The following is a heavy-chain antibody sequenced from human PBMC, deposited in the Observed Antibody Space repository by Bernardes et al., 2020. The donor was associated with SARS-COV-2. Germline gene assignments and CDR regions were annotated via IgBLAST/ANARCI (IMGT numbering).Heavy chain of an antibody. Sequence: ASMKVSCKVSGYTLTELSMHWVRQAPGKGLEWMGGFDPEDGETIYAQKFQGRVTMTEDTSTDTAYMELSSLRSEDTAVYYCATGKVRGVIHWFDPWGQGTLVTVSS. D-gene: IGHD3-10*01. V-gene: IGHV1-24*01. J-gene: IGHJ5*02. CDR2: FDPEDGET. CDR1: GYTLTELS. CDR3: ATGKVRGVIHWFDP.